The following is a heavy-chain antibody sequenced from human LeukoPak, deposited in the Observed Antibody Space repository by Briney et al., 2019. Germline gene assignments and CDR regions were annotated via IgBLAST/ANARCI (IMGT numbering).Heavy chain of an antibody. CDR3: ARAVDSSGFSPFQH. CDR2: IYYSGST. Sequence: SETPSLTCTVSGGSITGYYWTWIRQPPGKGLESIGYIYYSGSTSYNPSLKSRVTISVDTSTNQFSLKLKSVTAADTAVYYCARAVDSSGFSPFQHWGQGTLVTVSS. D-gene: IGHD3-22*01. CDR1: GGSITGYY. V-gene: IGHV4-59*08. J-gene: IGHJ1*01.